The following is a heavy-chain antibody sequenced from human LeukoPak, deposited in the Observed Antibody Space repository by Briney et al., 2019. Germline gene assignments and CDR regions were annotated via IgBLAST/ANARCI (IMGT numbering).Heavy chain of an antibody. J-gene: IGHJ5*02. V-gene: IGHV4-34*01. CDR2: INHSGST. CDR3: AIGVGYCTGGVCSNWFDP. D-gene: IGHD2-8*02. Sequence: PSEPLSLTCTVSGRPLRRYYWRWIPQPPGKGLEWIGQINHSGSTNYNPSLKSRVTISVDTSKNQFSLKLSSVTAADTAVYYCAIGVGYCTGGVCSNWFDPWGQGTLVTVSS. CDR1: GRPLRRYY.